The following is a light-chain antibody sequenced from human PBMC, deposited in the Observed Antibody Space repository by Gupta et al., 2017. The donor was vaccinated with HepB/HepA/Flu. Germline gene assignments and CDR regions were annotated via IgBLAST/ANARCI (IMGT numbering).Light chain of an antibody. CDR3: AAWDDSLNGVV. Sequence: QSVLTQPPSASGTPGQRVTISCSGSSSNIGGNSVNWYQQVPGTAPKRLIYIDNQRPSGVPDRFSGSKSGTSASLAISGLQSEDEADDYCAAWDDSLNGVVFGGGTKLNVL. CDR2: IDN. CDR1: SSNIGGNS. J-gene: IGLJ2*01. V-gene: IGLV1-44*01.